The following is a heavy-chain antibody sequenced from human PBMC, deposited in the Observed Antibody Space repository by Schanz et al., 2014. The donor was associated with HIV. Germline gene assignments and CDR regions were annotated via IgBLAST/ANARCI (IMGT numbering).Heavy chain of an antibody. CDR2: TSSDGSGK. J-gene: IGHJ6*02. D-gene: IGHD3-22*01. CDR1: GFTFDNYG. V-gene: IGHV3-30*18. CDR3: AKDRNYYDNRYLGKGNYYYYYGMDV. Sequence: QVQLVESGGGVVQPGRSLRLSCVASGFTFDNYGMHWVRQAPGKGLEWVAVTSSDGSGKFYVDSVKGRFTISRDNSKNTMYLKMNSLRVDDTAVYYCAKDRNYYDNRYLGKGNYYYYYGMDVWGQGTTVTVSS.